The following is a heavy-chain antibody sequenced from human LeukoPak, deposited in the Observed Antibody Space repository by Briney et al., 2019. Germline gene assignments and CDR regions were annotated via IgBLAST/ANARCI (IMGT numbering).Heavy chain of an antibody. V-gene: IGHV5-51*01. CDR1: GYSFTSYW. CDR2: IYPGDSDT. J-gene: IGHJ4*02. CDR3: ARLRDGRAFGAIDY. D-gene: IGHD3-10*01. Sequence: GESLKISCKGSGYSFTSYWIGWVRXMPGKXLEWMGIIYPGDSDTRYSPSIQAQVTISADKSISTAYLQWSSLKASDTAMYYCARLRDGRAFGAIDYWGQGTLVTVSS.